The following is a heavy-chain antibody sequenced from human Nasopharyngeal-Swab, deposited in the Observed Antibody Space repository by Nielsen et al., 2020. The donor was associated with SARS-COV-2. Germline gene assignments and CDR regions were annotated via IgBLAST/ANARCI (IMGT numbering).Heavy chain of an antibody. J-gene: IGHJ4*02. CDR2: IYSGGST. V-gene: IGHV3-53*04. Sequence: GGSLRLSCAASGFTVSSNYMSWVRQAPGKGLEWVSVIYSGGSTYYADSVKGRFTISRHNSKNTLYLQMNSLRAEDTAVYYCARDDYGDYGYFGHWGQGTLVTVSS. CDR1: GFTVSSNY. D-gene: IGHD4-17*01. CDR3: ARDDYGDYGYFGH.